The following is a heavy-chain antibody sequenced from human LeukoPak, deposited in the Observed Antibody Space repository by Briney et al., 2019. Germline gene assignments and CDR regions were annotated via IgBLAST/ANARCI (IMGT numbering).Heavy chain of an antibody. CDR3: ARDGRSGNFDK. J-gene: IGHJ4*02. V-gene: IGHV3-74*01. CDR1: GFPFSGYW. D-gene: IGHD1-26*01. Sequence: PGGSLRLSCAASGFPFSGYWMHGVRQAPGKGRAWVSVIRSDGSITTYADSVKGRFPIYRDTAKNTLYLQMNSLRAEDTAVYYCARDGRSGNFDKWGQGTLVSVSS. CDR2: IRSDGSIT.